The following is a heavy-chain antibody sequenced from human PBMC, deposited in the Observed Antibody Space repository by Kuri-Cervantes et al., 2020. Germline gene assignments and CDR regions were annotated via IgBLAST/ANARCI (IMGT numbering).Heavy chain of an antibody. Sequence: ESLKISCAVYGGSFSGYYWSWIRQPPGKGLEWIGEINHSGSTNYNPSLKSRVTISVDTSKNQFSLKLSSVTAADTAVYYCARVSSGWYGYFDLWGRGTLVTVSS. J-gene: IGHJ2*01. CDR2: INHSGST. D-gene: IGHD6-19*01. V-gene: IGHV4-34*01. CDR3: ARVSSGWYGYFDL. CDR1: GGSFSGYY.